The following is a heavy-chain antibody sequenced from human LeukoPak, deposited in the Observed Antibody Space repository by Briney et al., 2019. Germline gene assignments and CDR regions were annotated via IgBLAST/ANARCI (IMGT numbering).Heavy chain of an antibody. CDR1: GFTFSFYS. J-gene: IGHJ4*02. Sequence: GGSLRLSCAASGFTFSFYSMNWVRQAPGKGLEWISSISSSSDYIYYVDSVKGRLTISRDNAKKSLYLQMNSLRAEDTAVYYCARGNIKFDYWGQGILVTVSS. V-gene: IGHV3-21*01. CDR3: ARGNIKFDY. CDR2: ISSSSDYI.